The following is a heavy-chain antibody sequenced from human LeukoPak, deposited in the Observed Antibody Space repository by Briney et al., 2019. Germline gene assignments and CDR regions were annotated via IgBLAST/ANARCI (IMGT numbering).Heavy chain of an antibody. J-gene: IGHJ4*02. CDR3: ARDLGDTYGSVGDFDY. Sequence: ASVKVSCKASGYRFTSYGIAWVRQAPGQGLEWMGWINPDSGGTIYAQNFQGRVTMTRDTSISTAYMELSSLRSDDTAVYYCARDLGDTYGSVGDFDYWGQGTLVTVSS. D-gene: IGHD3-10*01. CDR1: GYRFTSYG. CDR2: INPDSGGT. V-gene: IGHV1-2*02.